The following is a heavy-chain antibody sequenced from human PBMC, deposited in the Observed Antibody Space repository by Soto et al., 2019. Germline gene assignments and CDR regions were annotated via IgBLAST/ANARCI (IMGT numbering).Heavy chain of an antibody. CDR2: IVVGSGNT. V-gene: IGHV1-58*01. D-gene: IGHD3-10*01. Sequence: SVKVSCKASGFTFTSSAVQWVRQARGQRLEWIGWIVVGSGNTNYAQKFQERVTITRDMSTSTAYMELSSLRSEDTAVYYCAAATGGYYYGMDVWGQGTTVTVSS. CDR1: GFTFTSSA. CDR3: AAATGGYYYGMDV. J-gene: IGHJ6*02.